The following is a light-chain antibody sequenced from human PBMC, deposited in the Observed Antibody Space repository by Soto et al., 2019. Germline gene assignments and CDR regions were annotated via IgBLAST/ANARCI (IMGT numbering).Light chain of an antibody. J-gene: IGKJ3*01. CDR1: QGISNN. CDR3: HKYVSAPFN. Sequence: DIQMTQSPSSLSASVGYRVSITCRASQGISNNLAWYQQKPGKVPKLLIYGASTFQSGVPCRFSVRGSWTDFTLSISSLQVEDVANYYCHKYVSAPFNLGPGTQVDGK. V-gene: IGKV1-27*01. CDR2: GAS.